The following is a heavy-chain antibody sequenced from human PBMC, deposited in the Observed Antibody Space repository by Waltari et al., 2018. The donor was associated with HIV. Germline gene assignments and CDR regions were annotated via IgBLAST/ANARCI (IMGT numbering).Heavy chain of an antibody. CDR1: GGSINSRNYY. CDR2: ISYSGTT. D-gene: IGHD3-22*01. CDR3: ARHHEYYDSSGYYYRYFDI. Sequence: QLQLQESGPGLVKPSETLSLTCTVSGGSINSRNYYWGWIRQPPGKGLEWIAGISYSGTTYYNGALKRRVTISVDTSKKQFSLKLTSVTAGDTAVYYCARHHEYYDSSGYYYRYFDIWGRGTLVTVSS. V-gene: IGHV4-39*01. J-gene: IGHJ2*01.